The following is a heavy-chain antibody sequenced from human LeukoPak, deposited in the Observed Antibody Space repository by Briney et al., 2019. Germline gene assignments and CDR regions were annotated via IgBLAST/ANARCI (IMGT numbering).Heavy chain of an antibody. J-gene: IGHJ3*02. CDR2: INTDGSST. CDR1: GFTFSSYW. Sequence: PGGSLRLSCAASGFTFSSYWMHWVRQAPGKGLVWVSRINTDGSSTSYADSVKGRFTISRDNAKNTLYLQMNSLRAEDTAVYYCARANPVLYVDIWGQGTMVTVSS. V-gene: IGHV3-74*01. D-gene: IGHD2-2*02. CDR3: ARANPVLYVDI.